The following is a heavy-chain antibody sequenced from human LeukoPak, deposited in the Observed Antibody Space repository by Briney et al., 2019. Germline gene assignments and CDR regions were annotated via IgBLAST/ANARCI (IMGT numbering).Heavy chain of an antibody. D-gene: IGHD3-10*01. V-gene: IGHV3-48*01. CDR3: ARVRGYYYGSGSYYYFDY. Sequence: PGGSLRLSCAASGITFSSYGMSWVRQAPGKGLEWVSYISSSSSTIYYADSVKGRFTISRDNAKNSLYLQMNSLRAEDTAVYYCARVRGYYYGSGSYYYFDYWGQGTLVTVSS. CDR2: ISSSSSTI. J-gene: IGHJ4*02. CDR1: GITFSSYG.